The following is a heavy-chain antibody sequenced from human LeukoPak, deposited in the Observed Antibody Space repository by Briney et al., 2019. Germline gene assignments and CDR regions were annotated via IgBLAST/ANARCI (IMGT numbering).Heavy chain of an antibody. CDR2: ISSSGSSI. CDR3: ARAPPIDY. Sequence: GGSLRLSCGASGFTFSDYYMSWIRQTPGKGLEWLAYISSSGSSIDYADSLKGRFTISRDNAKNTLYLQMNSLRAEDTAVYYCARAPPIDYWGQGTLVTVSS. V-gene: IGHV3-11*04. J-gene: IGHJ4*02. CDR1: GFTFSDYY.